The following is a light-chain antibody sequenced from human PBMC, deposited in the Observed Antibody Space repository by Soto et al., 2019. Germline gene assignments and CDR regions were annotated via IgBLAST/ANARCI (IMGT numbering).Light chain of an antibody. V-gene: IGLV2-14*01. CDR3: NSYTSTTSLPYV. CDR2: EVT. J-gene: IGLJ1*01. CDR1: TNDVGGYNY. Sequence: QSALTQPASVSGSPGQSITISCTGTTNDVGGYNYVSWYQQHPGKAPRLLIFEVTSRPSGVSHRFSGSKSGNTASLTISALQAEEDADHSPNSYTSTTSLPYVFGTGTKVTV.